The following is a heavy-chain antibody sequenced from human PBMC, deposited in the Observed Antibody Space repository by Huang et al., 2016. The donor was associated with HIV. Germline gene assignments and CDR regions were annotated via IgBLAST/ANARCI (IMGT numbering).Heavy chain of an antibody. J-gene: IGHJ4*02. CDR1: GFTFDDFS. CDR2: VTGDSDRV. D-gene: IGHD1-1*01. CDR3: AHLPEPSSPWTDY. V-gene: IGHV3-9*01. Sequence: EVHLVESGGGLVQPGRSLRLSCGASGFTFDDFSMHWVRQRPGKGREDVSGVTGDSDRVFYAASVKGRFTISRDNAKNSLYLQMNSLRVEDTALYYCAHLPEPSSPWTDYWGQGTLVTVSS.